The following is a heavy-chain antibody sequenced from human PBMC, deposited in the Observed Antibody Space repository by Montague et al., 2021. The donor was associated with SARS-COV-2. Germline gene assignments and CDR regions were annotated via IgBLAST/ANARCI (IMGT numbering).Heavy chain of an antibody. CDR1: GGSISSGSYY. Sequence: TLSLTCTVSGGSISSGSYYWSWIRQPAGKGLEWIGRIYTSGSINYNPSLKSRATISVDTSKNQFSLKLSSVTAADTAVYYCASGIAATYYYYMDVWGKGTTVTVSS. D-gene: IGHD6-13*01. CDR3: ASGIAATYYYYMDV. V-gene: IGHV4-61*02. CDR2: IYTSGSI. J-gene: IGHJ6*03.